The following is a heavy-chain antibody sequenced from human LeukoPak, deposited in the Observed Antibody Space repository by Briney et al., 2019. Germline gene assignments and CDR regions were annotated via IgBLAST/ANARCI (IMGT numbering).Heavy chain of an antibody. J-gene: IGHJ3*02. D-gene: IGHD3-10*01. CDR1: GYIFTGYY. Sequence: GASVKVSCKASGYIFTGYYMHWVRQAPGQGLEWMGWINTNNGATGFQQKFQGRVTMTRDASISTIYVEMSRLTSGDTAMYYCAREYSGSGKTFDIWGQGTMVTVSS. CDR2: INTNNGAT. V-gene: IGHV1-2*02. CDR3: AREYSGSGKTFDI.